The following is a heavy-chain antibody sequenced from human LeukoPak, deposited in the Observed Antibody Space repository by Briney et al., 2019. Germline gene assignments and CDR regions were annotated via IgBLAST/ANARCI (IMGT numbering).Heavy chain of an antibody. J-gene: IGHJ4*02. D-gene: IGHD6-19*01. V-gene: IGHV4-4*07. CDR1: GGSISSYY. Sequence: SETLSLTCTVSGGSISSYYWNLIRQSAGKGLEWIGRIYTSGSTNYNPSLKSRVTMPVDTSKNQISLKLSFMTAADTAVYYCARDPSYSSGWYDYWGQGTLVTVSS. CDR3: ARDPSYSSGWYDY. CDR2: IYTSGST.